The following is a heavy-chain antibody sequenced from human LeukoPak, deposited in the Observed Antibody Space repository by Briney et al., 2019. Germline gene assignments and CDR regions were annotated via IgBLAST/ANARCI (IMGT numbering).Heavy chain of an antibody. CDR2: ISGSGGTT. V-gene: IGHV3-23*01. Sequence: PGGSLRLSCAASGFTFISYAMSWVREAPGEGLEWGSSISGSGGTTYHANSVKGRFTISRANSKNTLYLQMHSLRAEDTAVYYCAKVGSSGVDGQIDYWGQGTLVTVSS. J-gene: IGHJ4*02. D-gene: IGHD3-22*01. CDR3: AKVGSSGVDGQIDY. CDR1: GFTFISYA.